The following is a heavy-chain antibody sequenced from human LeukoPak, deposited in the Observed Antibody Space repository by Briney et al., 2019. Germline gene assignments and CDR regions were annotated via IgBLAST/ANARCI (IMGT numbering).Heavy chain of an antibody. Sequence: SQTLSLTCTVSGGSISSGSYYWSWIRQPAGKGLEWIGRIYTSGSTNYNPSLKRRVTISVDTSKNPFSLKLSSVTAADTAVYYCARFPGIAVAGSYYFDYWGQGTLVTVSS. CDR2: IYTSGST. CDR1: GGSISSGSYY. J-gene: IGHJ4*02. V-gene: IGHV4-61*02. CDR3: ARFPGIAVAGSYYFDY. D-gene: IGHD6-19*01.